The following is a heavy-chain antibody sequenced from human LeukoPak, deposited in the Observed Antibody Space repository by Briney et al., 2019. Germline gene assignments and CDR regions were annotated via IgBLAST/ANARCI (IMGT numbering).Heavy chain of an antibody. D-gene: IGHD6-19*01. Sequence: SETLSLTCTVSGGSISSYYWSWIRQPPGKGLEWIGYIYTSGSTNYNPSLKSRVTISVDTSKNQFSLKLSSVTAADTAVYYCASGRIAVAGTYYYYYYMDVWGKGTTVTVPS. J-gene: IGHJ6*03. CDR3: ASGRIAVAGTYYYYYYMDV. CDR2: IYTSGST. CDR1: GGSISSYY. V-gene: IGHV4-4*09.